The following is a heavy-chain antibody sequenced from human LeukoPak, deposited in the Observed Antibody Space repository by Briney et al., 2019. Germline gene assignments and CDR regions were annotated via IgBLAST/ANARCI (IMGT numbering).Heavy chain of an antibody. D-gene: IGHD1-26*01. CDR2: INSDGSTT. J-gene: IGHJ4*02. CDR3: ARSLYTGSRFDS. V-gene: IGHV3-74*01. CDR1: GFTFSSYW. Sequence: TGGSLRLSCEASGFTFSSYWIQWVRQAPGKWLVWVSRINSDGSTTTYADSVKGRFTISRDNAKNTVHLQMNTLRAEDTAVYYCARSLYTGSRFDSWGQGTLVTVSS.